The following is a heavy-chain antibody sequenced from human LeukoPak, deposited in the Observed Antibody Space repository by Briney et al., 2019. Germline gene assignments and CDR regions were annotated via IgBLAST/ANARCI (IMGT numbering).Heavy chain of an antibody. CDR1: GGSISGYF. J-gene: IGHJ6*03. CDR2: VYYSGST. V-gene: IGHV4-59*12. CDR3: VVDYYYYMDV. Sequence: SETLSLTCTVSGGSISGYFWSWIRQPPGKGLEWIGYVYYSGSTSYNPSLKSRVAMSVDTSKNQFSLKLSSVTAADTAVYYCVVDYYYYMDVWGKGTTVTVSS.